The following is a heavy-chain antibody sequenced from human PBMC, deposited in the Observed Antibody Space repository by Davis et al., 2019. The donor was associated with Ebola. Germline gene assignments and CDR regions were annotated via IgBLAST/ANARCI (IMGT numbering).Heavy chain of an antibody. J-gene: IGHJ4*02. CDR3: ARVPQAVLWFGELLGYFDY. V-gene: IGHV1-2*06. Sequence: ASVKVSCKASGYTFTGYYMHWVRQAPGQGLEWMGRINPNSGGTNYAQKFQGRVTMTRDTSISTAYMELSRLRSDDTAVYYCARVPQAVLWFGELLGYFDYWGQGTLVTVSS. CDR1: GYTFTGYY. D-gene: IGHD3-10*01. CDR2: INPNSGGT.